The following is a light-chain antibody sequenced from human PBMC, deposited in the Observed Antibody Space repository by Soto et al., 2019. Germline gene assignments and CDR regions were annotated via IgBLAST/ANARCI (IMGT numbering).Light chain of an antibody. CDR3: QQYGSSPPIT. J-gene: IGKJ5*01. CDR2: GAS. V-gene: IGKV3-20*01. CDR1: QSVSSSY. Sequence: EIVLTQSPGTLSLSPGERATLSCRASQSVSSSYLACYQQKPGQAPRLLIYGASSRATGIPDRFSGSSSGTDFTITISRLEPDDFAVYYCQQYGSSPPITFGQGTRLEIK.